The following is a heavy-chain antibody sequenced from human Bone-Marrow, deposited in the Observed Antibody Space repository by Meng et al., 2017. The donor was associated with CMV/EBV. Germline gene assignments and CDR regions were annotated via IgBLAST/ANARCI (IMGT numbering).Heavy chain of an antibody. CDR3: AREIPDCTSDNCHSRWFDP. J-gene: IGHJ5*02. Sequence: SETLSLTCSVSGGSASGGSYYWSWIRQPPGKELEWIGYVFHTRSTNYNPSPKSQVTRPVDTSKNRFSLRLSTVTAADTAVYYGAREIPDCTSDNCHSRWFDPWGQGALVTVSS. V-gene: IGHV4-61*01. D-gene: IGHD2-8*02. CDR1: GGSASGGSYY. CDR2: VFHTRST.